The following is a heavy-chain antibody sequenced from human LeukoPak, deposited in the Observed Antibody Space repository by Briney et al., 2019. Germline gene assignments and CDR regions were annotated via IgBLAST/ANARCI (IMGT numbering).Heavy chain of an antibody. CDR1: GYSISSGYY. CDR3: ARHGTYCGGDCYSDFDY. V-gene: IGHV4-38-2*01. D-gene: IGHD2-21*01. Sequence: SETLSLTCAVSGYSISSGYYWGWIRQPPGKGLEWIGSTHHSGSTYYNPSLKSRVTISVDTSKNQFSLKLSSVTAADTAVYYCARHGTYCGGDCYSDFDYWGQGTLVTVSS. J-gene: IGHJ4*02. CDR2: THHSGST.